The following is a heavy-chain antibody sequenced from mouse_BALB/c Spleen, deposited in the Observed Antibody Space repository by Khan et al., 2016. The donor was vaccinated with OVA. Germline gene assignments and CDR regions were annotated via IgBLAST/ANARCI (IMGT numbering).Heavy chain of an antibody. V-gene: IGHV3-2*02. Sequence: EVELVESGPGLVKPSQSLYLTCTVTGYSITSDYAWNWIRQFPGNKLEWLGFISYSGTTNYNPSLKSRISITRDPSKNQFFLQLNAVTTEDTATYYCARVYGGDFDYWGQGTTLTVSS. J-gene: IGHJ2*01. CDR2: ISYSGTT. CDR1: GYSITSDYA. D-gene: IGHD1-1*01. CDR3: ARVYGGDFDY.